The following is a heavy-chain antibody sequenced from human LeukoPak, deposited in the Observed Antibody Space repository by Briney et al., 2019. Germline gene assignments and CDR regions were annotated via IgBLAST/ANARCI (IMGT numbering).Heavy chain of an antibody. D-gene: IGHD3-10*01. CDR2: IFHTGST. V-gene: IGHV4-59*08. J-gene: IGHJ5*02. CDR1: GASISDFY. CDR3: ARHPQEFRSDWFDP. Sequence: SETLSLTCTVSGASISDFYWSWIRQSPEKGLKWLGYIFHTGSTSYNPSVKSRVTISMDTSKNQFSLRLNSVTAADTAVYYCARHPQEFRSDWFDPWGQGTLVTVSS.